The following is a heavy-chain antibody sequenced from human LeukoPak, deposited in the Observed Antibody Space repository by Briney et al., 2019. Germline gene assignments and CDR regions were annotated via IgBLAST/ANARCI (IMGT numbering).Heavy chain of an antibody. CDR2: TYYRSKWYN. CDR1: GDSVSSNSAA. Sequence: SQTLPLTCAISGDSVSSNSAAWNWIRQSPSRGLEWLGRTYYRSKWYNDYAVSVKSRITINPDTSKNQFSLQLNSVTPEDTAIYYCARGGGVTVAGNLGYWGQGTLVTVSS. V-gene: IGHV6-1*01. D-gene: IGHD6-19*01. CDR3: ARGGGVTVAGNLGY. J-gene: IGHJ4*02.